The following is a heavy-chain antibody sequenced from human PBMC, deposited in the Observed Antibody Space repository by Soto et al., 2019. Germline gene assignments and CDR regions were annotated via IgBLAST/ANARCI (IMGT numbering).Heavy chain of an antibody. Sequence: EVQLVASGGGLVKPGGSLSLPCAASGFTFNNAWITWFRQAPGTGREWVGRIKSKNDGETTDYAAPVKGRFTMSRDDSKTTLYLQMNSMKTEDTAMYYWAADGPWQGRGEFDYLGQGAPVTVSA. J-gene: IGHJ4*02. CDR1: GFTFNNAW. CDR3: AADGPWQGRGEFDY. CDR2: IKSKNDGETT. V-gene: IGHV3-15*07.